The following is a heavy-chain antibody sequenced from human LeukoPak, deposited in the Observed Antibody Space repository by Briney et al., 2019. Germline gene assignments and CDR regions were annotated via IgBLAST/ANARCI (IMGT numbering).Heavy chain of an antibody. D-gene: IGHD6-13*01. CDR3: ARGGNLGRAAAGTPTYYYYGMDV. Sequence: GSSVKVSCKASGGTFSSYAISWVRQAPGQGLEWMGRIIPILGIANYAQKFQGRVTITADESTSTAYMELSSLRSEDTAVYYCARGGNLGRAAAGTPTYYYYGMDVWGQGTTVTVSS. J-gene: IGHJ6*02. V-gene: IGHV1-69*04. CDR2: IIPILGIA. CDR1: GGTFSSYA.